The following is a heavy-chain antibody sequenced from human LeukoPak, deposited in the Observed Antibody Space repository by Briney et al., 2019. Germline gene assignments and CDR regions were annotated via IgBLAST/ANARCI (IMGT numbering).Heavy chain of an antibody. D-gene: IGHD5-12*01. J-gene: IGHJ4*02. CDR3: ARYSGYDVHGALDY. CDR1: GFTVSSNY. Sequence: GGSLRLSCAASGFTVSSNYMSWVRQAPGKGLEWVSVIHSGGSTYYADSVKGRFTISRDDSKNTLYLQMNSLRAEDTAVYYCARYSGYDVHGALDYWGQGTLVTVSS. CDR2: IHSGGST. V-gene: IGHV3-66*01.